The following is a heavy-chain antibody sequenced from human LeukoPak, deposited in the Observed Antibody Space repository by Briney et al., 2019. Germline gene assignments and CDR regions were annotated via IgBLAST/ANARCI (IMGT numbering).Heavy chain of an antibody. Sequence: GGSLRLSCAASGFTFDDYAMHWVRQAPGKGLEWVSGISWNSGSIGYADSVKDRFTISRDNAKNSLYLQMNSLRAEDTALYYCAKVRPSSSWYDGFDYWGQGTLVTVSS. J-gene: IGHJ4*02. CDR3: AKVRPSSSWYDGFDY. D-gene: IGHD6-13*01. CDR1: GFTFDDYA. CDR2: ISWNSGSI. V-gene: IGHV3-9*01.